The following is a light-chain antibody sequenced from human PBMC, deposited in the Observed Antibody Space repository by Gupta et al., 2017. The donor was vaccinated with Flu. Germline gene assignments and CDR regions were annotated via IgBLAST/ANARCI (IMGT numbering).Light chain of an antibody. CDR1: QAIYTW. J-gene: IGKJ2*01. CDR3: QQDNSYPYT. Sequence: DIRMTQSPSTLSTSIGDRVTITCRASQAIYTWLAWYQHRPGRAPKLLIYEASNLESGVPSRFSGSGSGTEFTLTISSLQPDDFATYYCQQDNSYPYTFGQGTKLEI. V-gene: IGKV1-5*03. CDR2: EAS.